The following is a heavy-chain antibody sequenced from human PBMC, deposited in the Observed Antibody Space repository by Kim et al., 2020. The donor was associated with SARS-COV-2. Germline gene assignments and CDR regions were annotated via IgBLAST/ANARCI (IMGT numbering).Heavy chain of an antibody. CDR3: ARHGQWLESNAFDI. D-gene: IGHD6-19*01. Sequence: NPSLKRRVTISVDTSKNQCSLKLSSVTAANTAVYYCARHGQWLESNAFDIWGQGTMVTVSS. J-gene: IGHJ3*02. V-gene: IGHV4-39*01.